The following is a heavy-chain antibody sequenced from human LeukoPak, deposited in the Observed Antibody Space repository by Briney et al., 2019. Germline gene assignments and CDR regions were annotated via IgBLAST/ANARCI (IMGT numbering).Heavy chain of an antibody. J-gene: IGHJ3*02. Sequence: SETLSLTCTVSGGSISSSSYYWGWIRQPPGKGLEWIGSIYYGGSTYYNPSLKSRVTISVDTSKNQFSLKLSSVTAADTAVYFCARDLYYYDTSGYYYVDAFDIWGQGTMVTVSS. CDR1: GGSISSSSYY. D-gene: IGHD3-22*01. V-gene: IGHV4-39*07. CDR3: ARDLYYYDTSGYYYVDAFDI. CDR2: IYYGGST.